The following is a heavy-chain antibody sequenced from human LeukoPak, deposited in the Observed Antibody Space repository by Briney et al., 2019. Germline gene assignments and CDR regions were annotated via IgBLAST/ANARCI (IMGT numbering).Heavy chain of an antibody. J-gene: IGHJ4*02. D-gene: IGHD5-12*01. CDR2: MNPNSGNT. V-gene: IGHV1-8*01. CDR3: ASPTPPQYSGYDYSLDY. CDR1: GYTFTSYD. Sequence: GASVKVSCKASGYTFTSYDINWVRQATGQGLEWMGWMNPNSGNTGYAQKFQGRVTMTRNTSISTAYMELSSLRSEDTAVYYCASPTPPQYSGYDYSLDYWGQGTLVTVSS.